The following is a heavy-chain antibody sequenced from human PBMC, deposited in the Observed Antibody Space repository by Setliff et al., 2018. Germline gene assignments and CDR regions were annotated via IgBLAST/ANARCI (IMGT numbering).Heavy chain of an antibody. CDR1: GYTFTSYG. D-gene: IGHD4-17*01. V-gene: IGHV1-46*01. CDR3: ARVIGGLRSHLASLDY. J-gene: IGHJ4*02. Sequence: ASVKVSCKASGYTFTSYGISWVRQAPGQGLEWMGIINPSGGSTSYAQKFQGRVTMTRDTSTSTVYMELSSLRSEDTAVYYCARVIGGLRSHLASLDYWGQGTLVTVSS. CDR2: INPSGGST.